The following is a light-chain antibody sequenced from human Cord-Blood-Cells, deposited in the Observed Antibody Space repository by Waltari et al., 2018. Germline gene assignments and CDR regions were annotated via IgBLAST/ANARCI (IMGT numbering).Light chain of an antibody. V-gene: IGKV1-39*01. J-gene: IGKJ1*01. CDR1: QSTSSY. CDR3: QQSYSSRTWT. Sequence: DIQMTLSPSSLSASVAVRVTITCRASQSTSSYLNWYQQKPGKAPKLLLYAASSLQRGVPSRLSGSGAGTDYTLIIISLQPEDFSTNYCQQSYSSRTWTFGQGTRVEIK. CDR2: AAS.